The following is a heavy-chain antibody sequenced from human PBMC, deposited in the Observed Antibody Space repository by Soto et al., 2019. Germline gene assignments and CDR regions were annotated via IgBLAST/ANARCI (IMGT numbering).Heavy chain of an antibody. V-gene: IGHV4-31*03. CDR2: IYYSGST. Sequence: QVQLQESGPGLVKPSQTLSLTCTVSGGSISSGGYYWSWIRQHPGKGLEWIGYIYYSGSTYYNPSLKSRVTISVDTSKNQFSLKLSSVTAADTAVYYCARVLRITMVRGDISTFDYWGQGTLVTVSS. CDR1: GGSISSGGYY. J-gene: IGHJ4*02. CDR3: ARVLRITMVRGDISTFDY. D-gene: IGHD3-10*01.